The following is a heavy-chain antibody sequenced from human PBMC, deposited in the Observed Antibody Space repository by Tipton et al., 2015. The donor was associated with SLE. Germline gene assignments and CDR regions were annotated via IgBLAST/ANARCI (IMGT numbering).Heavy chain of an antibody. CDR2: IYTSGST. V-gene: IGHV4-61*09. Sequence: TLSLTCTVSGGSISSGSYYWSWIRQPAGKGLEWIGYIYTSGSTNYNPSLKSRVTISVDTSKNQFSLKLSSVTAADTAVYYCARDPGNFFDAFDIWGQGTRVTVSS. D-gene: IGHD1-7*01. CDR1: GGSISSGSYY. CDR3: ARDPGNFFDAFDI. J-gene: IGHJ3*02.